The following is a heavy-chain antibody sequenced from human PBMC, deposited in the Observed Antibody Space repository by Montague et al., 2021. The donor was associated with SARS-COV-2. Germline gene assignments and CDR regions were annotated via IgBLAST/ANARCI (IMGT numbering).Heavy chain of an antibody. CDR3: ARSYGTTVVTRAFDY. CDR1: GFSLSTSGMC. D-gene: IGHD4-23*01. J-gene: IGHJ4*02. Sequence: PARVKSTQTLTLTCTFSGFSLSTSGMCVSWIRQPPGKALEWLTLIDWXDDKYYSTSLKTRLTISKDTSKNQVVLTMTNMDPVDTATYYCARSYGTTVVTRAFDYWGQGTLVTVSS. V-gene: IGHV2-70*01. CDR2: IDWXDDK.